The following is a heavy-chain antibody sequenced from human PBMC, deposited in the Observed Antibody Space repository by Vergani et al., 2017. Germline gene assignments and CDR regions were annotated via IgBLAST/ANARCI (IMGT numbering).Heavy chain of an antibody. J-gene: IGHJ6*02. D-gene: IGHD5/OR15-5a*01. V-gene: IGHV1-69*01. CDR3: AVSKTPVSTSPRNDDGGMDV. CDR2: IIPIFGTA. Sequence: QVQLVQSGAEVKKPGSSVKVSCKASGGTFSSYAISWVRQAPGQGLEWLGGIIPIFGTANYAQKFQGRVPITEYETTSTVYMEQSNLRSEDTAVYYRAVSKTPVSTSPRNDDGGMDVWGQGTTVTVSS. CDR1: GGTFSSYA.